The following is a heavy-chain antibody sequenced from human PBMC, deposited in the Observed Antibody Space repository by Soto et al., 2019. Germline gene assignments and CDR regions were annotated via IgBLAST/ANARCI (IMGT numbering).Heavy chain of an antibody. CDR1: GGSISSSNW. D-gene: IGHD6-13*01. CDR3: ARMGGAYSSSD. V-gene: IGHV4-4*02. Sequence: QVQLQESGPGLVKPSGTLSLTCAVSGGSISSSNWWSWVRQPPGKGLAWIGEIYHSGSTNYNPTLNSRATISVDKSKNQFSLKLSSVTAADTAVYYCARMGGAYSSSDWGQGTLVTVSS. CDR2: IYHSGST. J-gene: IGHJ4*02.